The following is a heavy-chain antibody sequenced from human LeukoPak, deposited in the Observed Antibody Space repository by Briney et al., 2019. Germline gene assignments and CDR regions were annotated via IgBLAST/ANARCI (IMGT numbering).Heavy chain of an antibody. CDR2: IYSSGRN. Sequence: SETLSLTCTVSGGSISGYFWTWIRQPAGKGLEWIGRIYSSGRNNYNPSLKSRVTMTLDTSKKHFSLTLTSVTAADTAVYYCAREGRFTYYYDSSGYHYHYGMDVWGQGTTVTVSS. V-gene: IGHV4-4*07. CDR3: AREGRFTYYYDSSGYHYHYGMDV. CDR1: GGSISGYF. D-gene: IGHD3-22*01. J-gene: IGHJ6*02.